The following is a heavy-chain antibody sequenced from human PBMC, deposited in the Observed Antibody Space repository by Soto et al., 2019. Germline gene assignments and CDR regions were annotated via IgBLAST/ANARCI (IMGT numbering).Heavy chain of an antibody. D-gene: IGHD4-17*01. CDR2: INPSGST. CDR1: GGSFSGYY. J-gene: IGHJ4*02. V-gene: IGHV4-34*01. Sequence: QVQLQQWGAGLLKPSETLSLTCAVYGGSFSGYYWSWVRQPPGKGLQWIGEINPSGSTSYTPSLHSRVTMSGDTPKTQFSLKLTSVTAADTAVYYCARGRDGGAAIWGQGTLVTVSS. CDR3: ARGRDGGAAI.